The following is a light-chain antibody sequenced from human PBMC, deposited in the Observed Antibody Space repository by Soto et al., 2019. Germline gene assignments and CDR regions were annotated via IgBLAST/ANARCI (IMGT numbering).Light chain of an antibody. CDR3: QQSYSGPLT. J-gene: IGKJ4*01. Sequence: DIQMTQSPSSVSASVGDRVTITCRASQDINKWLAWYQQKPGLAPNLVIYTASRLHGGGPSRFSGIGSGTDFTLSISSLQPEDFATYYCQQSYSGPLTFGGGTKVDIK. CDR2: TAS. CDR1: QDINKW. V-gene: IGKV1-12*01.